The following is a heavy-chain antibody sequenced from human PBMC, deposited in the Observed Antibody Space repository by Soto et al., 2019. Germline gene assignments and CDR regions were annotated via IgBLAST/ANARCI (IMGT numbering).Heavy chain of an antibody. V-gene: IGHV4-59*01. CDR1: GGSISSYY. CDR2: IYYSGST. Sequence: SETLSLTCTVSGGSISSYYWSWIRQPPGKGLEWIGYIYYSGSTDYNPSLKSRVTISADTSKNQFSLKLSSVTAADTAVYFCATHSGYDWYFFDYWGQGTLVTVSS. D-gene: IGHD5-12*01. CDR3: ATHSGYDWYFFDY. J-gene: IGHJ4*02.